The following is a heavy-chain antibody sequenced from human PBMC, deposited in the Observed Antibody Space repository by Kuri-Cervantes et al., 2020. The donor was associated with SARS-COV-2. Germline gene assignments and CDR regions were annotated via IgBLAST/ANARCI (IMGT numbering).Heavy chain of an antibody. D-gene: IGHD3-16*01. J-gene: IGHJ6*03. Sequence: SLKISCVASGFTFSNYAIHWVRQAPVKGLEWVSVIWYDGKNEYYAGSVKGRFTISRDYSRNTVLLQMNILRAEDTAIYYCARGAANYYMDVWGTGTTVTVSS. V-gene: IGHV3-33*08. CDR3: ARGAANYYMDV. CDR1: GFTFSNYA. CDR2: IWYDGKNE.